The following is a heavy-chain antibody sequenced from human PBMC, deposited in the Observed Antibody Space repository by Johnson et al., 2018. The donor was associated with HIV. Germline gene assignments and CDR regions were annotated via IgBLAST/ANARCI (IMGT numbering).Heavy chain of an antibody. CDR1: GFTFSSFA. J-gene: IGHJ3*02. CDR2: ISGGGDNT. V-gene: IGHV3-23*04. D-gene: IGHD6-25*01. CDR3: ALKAAFNDAFDI. Sequence: MLLVESGGGLVQPGGSLRLSCAASGFTFSSFAMGWVRQAPGKGLEWVSAISGGGDNTPYTDSVKGRFTISRDNSKNTLYLQMNSLRAEDTAVYYCALKAAFNDAFDIWGHGTMVTVSS.